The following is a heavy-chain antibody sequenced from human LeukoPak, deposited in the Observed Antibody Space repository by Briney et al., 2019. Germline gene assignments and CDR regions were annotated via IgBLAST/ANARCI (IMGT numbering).Heavy chain of an antibody. J-gene: IGHJ3*02. CDR2: IIPIFGTA. Sequence: ASVKVSCKASGGTFSSYAISWVRQAPGQGLEWMGGIIPIFGTANYAQKFQGRVTITADKSTSTAYMELSSLRSEDTAVYYCARPWSDQPKIGAFDIWGQGTMVTVSS. CDR3: ARPWSDQPKIGAFDI. CDR1: GGTFSSYA. V-gene: IGHV1-69*06. D-gene: IGHD1-14*01.